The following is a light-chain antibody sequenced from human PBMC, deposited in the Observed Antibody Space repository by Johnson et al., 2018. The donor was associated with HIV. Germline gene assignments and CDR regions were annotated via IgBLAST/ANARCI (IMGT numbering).Light chain of an antibody. CDR2: DND. CDR3: ATWDSSLSAYV. J-gene: IGLJ1*01. CDR1: SSNIGKNY. Sequence: QSVLTQPPSVSAAPRQKVTISCSGSSSNIGKNYVSWYRHLPGTAPKLLIYDNDKRPSGIPDRFSASKSGSSATLGITGLQTGDEAVYYCATWDSSLSAYVFGPGTKVTIL. V-gene: IGLV1-51*01.